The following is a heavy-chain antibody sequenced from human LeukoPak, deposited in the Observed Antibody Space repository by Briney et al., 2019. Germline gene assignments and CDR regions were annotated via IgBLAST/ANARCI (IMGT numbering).Heavy chain of an antibody. J-gene: IGHJ3*02. Sequence: ASVKVSCKASGYTFTGYYMHWVRQAPGQGLEWMGWINPNSGGTNYAQKVQGWVTMTRDTSISTAYMELSRLRSDDTAVYYCARWSTMVRGVIITWGAFDIWGQGKMVTVSS. D-gene: IGHD3-10*01. CDR3: ARWSTMVRGVIITWGAFDI. CDR1: GYTFTGYY. V-gene: IGHV1-2*04. CDR2: INPNSGGT.